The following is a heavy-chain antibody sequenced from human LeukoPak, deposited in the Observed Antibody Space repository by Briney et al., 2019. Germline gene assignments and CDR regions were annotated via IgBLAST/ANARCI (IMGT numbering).Heavy chain of an antibody. CDR2: ISSSSSTI. CDR3: ARDRYYGMDV. V-gene: IGHV3-48*04. Sequence: GGSLRLSCAASGFTFSSYSMNWVRQAPGKGLEWVSYISSSSSTIYYADSVKGRFTISRDNAKNSLYLQMNSLRAEDTAVYYCARDRYYGMDVWGQGTTVAVSS. J-gene: IGHJ6*02. CDR1: GFTFSSYS.